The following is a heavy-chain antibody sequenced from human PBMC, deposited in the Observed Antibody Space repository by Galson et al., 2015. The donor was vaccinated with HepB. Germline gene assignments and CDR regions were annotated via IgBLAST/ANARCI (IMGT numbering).Heavy chain of an antibody. CDR2: ISYDGSNK. J-gene: IGHJ6*02. D-gene: IGHD6-13*01. CDR1: GFTFSSYG. CDR3: AKDMDSSSRYFRSMDV. V-gene: IGHV3-30*18. Sequence: SLRLSCAASGFTFSSYGMHWVRQAPGKGLEWVAVISYDGSNKYYADSVKGRFTISRDNSKNTLYLQMNSLRAEDTAVYYCAKDMDSSSRYFRSMDVWGQGTTVTVSS.